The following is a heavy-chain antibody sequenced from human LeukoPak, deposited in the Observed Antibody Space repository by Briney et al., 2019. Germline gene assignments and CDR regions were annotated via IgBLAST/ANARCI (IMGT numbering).Heavy chain of an antibody. V-gene: IGHV3-74*01. CDR3: SRGGYSHAFDI. D-gene: IGHD2-15*01. CDR1: GFTFSGFH. CDR2: INWDGSVT. J-gene: IGHJ3*02. Sequence: GGSLRLSCVASGFTFSGFHIHWVRQAPGKGLVWVSHINWDGSVTTYADSVRGRFTISRDNAKNTLYLQMDSLRAEDTAVYYCSRGGYSHAFDIWGQGTVVTVSS.